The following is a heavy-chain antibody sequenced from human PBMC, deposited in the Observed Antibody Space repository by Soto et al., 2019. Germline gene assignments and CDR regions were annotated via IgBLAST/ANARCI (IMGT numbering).Heavy chain of an antibody. Sequence: GASVKVSCKASGYTFTSYAMHWVRQAPGQRLEWMGWINAGNGNTKYSQKFQGRVTITRDTSASTAYMELSSLRSEDTAVYYCARADLVDIVATGFDYWGQGTLVTVSS. J-gene: IGHJ4*02. V-gene: IGHV1-3*01. D-gene: IGHD5-12*01. CDR1: GYTFTSYA. CDR3: ARADLVDIVATGFDY. CDR2: INAGNGNT.